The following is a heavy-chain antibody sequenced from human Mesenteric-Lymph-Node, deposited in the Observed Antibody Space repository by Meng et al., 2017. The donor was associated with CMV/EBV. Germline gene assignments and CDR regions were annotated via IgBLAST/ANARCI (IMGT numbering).Heavy chain of an antibody. V-gene: IGHV3-48*04. D-gene: IGHD6-13*01. CDR2: ISSSSSSI. J-gene: IGHJ4*02. CDR3: ARDPSGSTWYYFDY. CDR1: GFTFSSYS. Sequence: GESLKISCAASGFTFSSYSINWVRQAPGKGLEWVSYISSSSSSIYYADSVKGRFTISRDNAKNSLYLQMHSLRAEDTAVYYCARDPSGSTWYYFDYWGQGTLVTVSS.